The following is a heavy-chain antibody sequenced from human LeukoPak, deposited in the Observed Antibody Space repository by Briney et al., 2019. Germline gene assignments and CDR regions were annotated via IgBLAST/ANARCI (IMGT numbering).Heavy chain of an antibody. J-gene: IGHJ6*02. D-gene: IGHD1-26*01. V-gene: IGHV3-7*01. CDR2: IKQDGSDK. Sequence: GGSLRLSCVGSGFSFSSYWMSWVRQAPGKGLEWVANIKQDGSDKYYVDSVKGRFTISRDNAKNSMYLQVNSLRAEDTAVYYCAKASGSFHFYYYGMDVWGQGTTVTVFS. CDR3: AKASGSFHFYYYGMDV. CDR1: GFSFSSYW.